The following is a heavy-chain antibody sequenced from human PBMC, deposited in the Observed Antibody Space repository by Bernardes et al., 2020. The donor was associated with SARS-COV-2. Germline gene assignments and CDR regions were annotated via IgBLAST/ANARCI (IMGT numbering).Heavy chain of an antibody. CDR2: IYPRDSDT. CDR1: GYDFTTYW. Sequence: GASLKISCKASGYDFTTYWIAWVRQMPGEGLEWMGIIYPRDSDTRQRPSFQGQVTISADKSTNTAYLQWSSLKASDSAIYYCARLVAQAGTYYFDFWGQGTLVTVSS. J-gene: IGHJ4*02. D-gene: IGHD6-19*01. V-gene: IGHV5-51*01. CDR3: ARLVAQAGTYYFDF.